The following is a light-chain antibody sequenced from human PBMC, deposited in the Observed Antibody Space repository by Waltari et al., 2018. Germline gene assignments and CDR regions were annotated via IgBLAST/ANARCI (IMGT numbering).Light chain of an antibody. CDR2: EDS. J-gene: IGLJ3*02. Sequence: SYELTQPPSVSVSPGQTARITCFGDAMPKKYAYWYQQKSGQAPVLVIYEDSKRPSGIPARFSGSSSGTMATLTISGAQVEDEADYFCYSTDRSGNYRVFGGGTRLTVL. CDR3: YSTDRSGNYRV. CDR1: AMPKKY. V-gene: IGLV3-10*01.